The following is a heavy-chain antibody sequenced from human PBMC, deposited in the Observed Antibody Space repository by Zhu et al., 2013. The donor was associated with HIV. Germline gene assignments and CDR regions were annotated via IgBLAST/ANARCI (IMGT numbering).Heavy chain of an antibody. CDR3: ARDLGVWSYYYYYGMDV. J-gene: IGHJ6*02. CDR2: INPSGGST. D-gene: IGHD3-10*01. Sequence: QVQLVQSGAEVKKPGASVKVSCKASGYTFTSYYMHWVRQAPGQGLEWMGIINPSGGSTSYAQKFQGRVTMTRDTSTSTVYMELSSLRSEDTAVYYCARDLGVWSYYYYYGMDVWGQGTTVTVSS. V-gene: IGHV1-46*01. CDR1: GYTFTSYY.